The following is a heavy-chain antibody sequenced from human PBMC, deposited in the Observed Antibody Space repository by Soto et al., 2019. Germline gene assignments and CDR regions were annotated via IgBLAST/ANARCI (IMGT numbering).Heavy chain of an antibody. D-gene: IGHD3-22*01. V-gene: IGHV3-48*03. CDR1: GYTLSQYE. CDR2: ISSSGRTI. Sequence: PGGSLRPSSAAAGYTLSQYEINCVRQSPGQGLEWVSYISSSGRTIYHADSVEVLFTISRDNAKNSVFLQMNSLRAEDTALYYCAREGSYDTMDYWGLGTLVTVSS. J-gene: IGHJ4*02. CDR3: AREGSYDTMDY.